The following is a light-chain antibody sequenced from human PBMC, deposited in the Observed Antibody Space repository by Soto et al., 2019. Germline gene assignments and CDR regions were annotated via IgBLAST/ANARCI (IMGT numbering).Light chain of an antibody. CDR3: QQYGPSPTPST. V-gene: IGKV3D-20*01. Sequence: IVMTQAPTTLSWGPGERLILPCSASQSISINLAWYQQKPGLAPRLLSYATSSRATGIPDRFSGGGCGTEFTVTINNLGPQHFAGSSCQQYGPSPTPSTCGQGTRVEIK. CDR1: QSISIN. CDR2: ATS. J-gene: IGKJ5*01.